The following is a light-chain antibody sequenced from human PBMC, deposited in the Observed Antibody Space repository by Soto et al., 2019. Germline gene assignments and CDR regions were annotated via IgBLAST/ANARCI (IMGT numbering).Light chain of an antibody. J-gene: IGLJ2*01. CDR1: SDYNS. Sequence: QSALTQPASVSGSPGQSITISCTGTSDYNSVSWYQHHPGKAPKLMIYEVSNRPSGVSNRFSGSKSGNTASLTISGLQAEDEAEYYCCSYADSNTYVVFGGGTKVTVL. CDR2: EVS. V-gene: IGLV2-23*02. CDR3: CSYADSNTYVV.